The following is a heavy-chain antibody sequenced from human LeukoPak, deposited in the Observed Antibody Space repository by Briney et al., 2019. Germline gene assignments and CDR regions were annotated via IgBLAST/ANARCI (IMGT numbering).Heavy chain of an antibody. V-gene: IGHV3-11*04. CDR1: GFTFSDYY. CDR3: ARGLLGATTSYFDY. D-gene: IGHD1-26*01. J-gene: IGHJ4*02. CDR2: ISSSGSTI. Sequence: GGSLRLSCAASGFTFSDYYMSWIRQAPGKGLEWVSYISSSGSTIYYADSAKGRFTISRDNSRNTLYLQMNSLRAEDTAVYYCARGLLGATTSYFDYWGQGTLVTVSS.